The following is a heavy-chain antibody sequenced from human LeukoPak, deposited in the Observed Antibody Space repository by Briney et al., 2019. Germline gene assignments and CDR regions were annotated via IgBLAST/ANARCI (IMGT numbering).Heavy chain of an antibody. D-gene: IGHD6-19*01. J-gene: IGHJ4*02. CDR2: INSDGSSA. V-gene: IGHV3-74*01. Sequence: GGSLRLSCAASGFTFSSYWIHWVRQAPRKGLVWVSHINSDGSSATYADSVKGRLTISRDNAKNTVYLQMNSLRAEDTAVYYCARGGVGCFDYWGQGALVTVSS. CDR1: GFTFSSYW. CDR3: ARGGVGCFDY.